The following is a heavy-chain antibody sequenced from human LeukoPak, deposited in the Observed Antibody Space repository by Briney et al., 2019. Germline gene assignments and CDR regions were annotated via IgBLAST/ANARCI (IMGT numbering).Heavy chain of an antibody. D-gene: IGHD3-22*01. Sequence: PGGSLRLSCAASGFTVSSNYMTWVRQAPGKGLEWVSIIYSGGRTYYADSVKGRFTISRDNSKNTLYLQMNSLRAEDTAVYYCGGEMSDNYYDSSGYYLDYWGQGTLVTVSS. CDR1: GFTVSSNY. CDR3: GGEMSDNYYDSSGYYLDY. CDR2: IYSGGRT. J-gene: IGHJ4*02. V-gene: IGHV3-66*01.